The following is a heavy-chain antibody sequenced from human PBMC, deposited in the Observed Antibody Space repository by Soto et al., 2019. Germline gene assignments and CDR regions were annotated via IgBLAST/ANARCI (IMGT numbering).Heavy chain of an antibody. CDR1: GFTFNIYG. CDR2: ISYDGSNQ. CDR3: AKDQASGQGSFDS. V-gene: IGHV3-30*18. J-gene: IGHJ4*02. Sequence: SGFTFNIYGMHWVRQAPDKGLEWVALISYDGSNQYYADSVKGRFTISRDNSKNTLFLQMNSLRADDTAVYYCAKDQASGQGSFDSWGQGTLVTVSS.